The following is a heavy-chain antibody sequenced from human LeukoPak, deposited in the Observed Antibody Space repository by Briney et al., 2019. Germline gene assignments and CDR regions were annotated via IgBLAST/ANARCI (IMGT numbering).Heavy chain of an antibody. D-gene: IGHD6-6*01. CDR2: IYYSGST. CDR1: GGSISSYY. Sequence: SETLSLTCTVSGGSISSYYWSWLRQPPGKGLEWIGYIYYSGSTNYNPSLKSRVTISVDTSKNQFSLKLSSVTAADTAVYYCARGKYSSSSSSDYWGQGTLVTVSS. J-gene: IGHJ4*02. V-gene: IGHV4-59*01. CDR3: ARGKYSSSSSSDY.